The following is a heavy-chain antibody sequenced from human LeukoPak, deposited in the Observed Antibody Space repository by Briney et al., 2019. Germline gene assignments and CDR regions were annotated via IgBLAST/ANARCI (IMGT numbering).Heavy chain of an antibody. D-gene: IGHD2-21*02. J-gene: IGHJ4*02. V-gene: IGHV4-59*01. Sequence: SETLSLTCTVSGGSISSYYWTWIRQPPGKGLEWIGNTYYSGSTNYSPSLKSRVTMSVDTSKNQFSLNLSSVTAADTAVYYCVRFVHCGGDCYYLGYWGQGTLVTVSS. CDR2: TYYSGST. CDR1: GGSISSYY. CDR3: VRFVHCGGDCYYLGY.